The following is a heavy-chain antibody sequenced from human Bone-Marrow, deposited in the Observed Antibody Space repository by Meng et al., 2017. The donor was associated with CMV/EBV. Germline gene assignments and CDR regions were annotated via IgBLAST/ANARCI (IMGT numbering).Heavy chain of an antibody. Sequence: SETLSLTCTVSGGSISSSSYYWGWIRQPPGKGLEWIGSIYYSGSTYYNPSLKSRVTISVDTSKNQFSLKLSSVTAADTAVYYCARARAAFDIWGQGTMVTRLL. J-gene: IGHJ3*02. CDR2: IYYSGST. CDR3: ARARAAFDI. CDR1: GGSISSSSYY. V-gene: IGHV4-39*07.